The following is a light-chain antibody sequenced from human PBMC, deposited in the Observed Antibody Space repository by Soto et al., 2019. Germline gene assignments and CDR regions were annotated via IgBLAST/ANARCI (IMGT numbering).Light chain of an antibody. Sequence: DIQMTQSPTTLSASVGDRVTITCRASQIVSNVLAWFQQKPGKGPELLIYDVSNLQSGVPSRFSGSGSGTAFTLTISSLQPDDFAVYYCQQYYRYPWTFGQGTQVEIK. J-gene: IGKJ1*01. CDR1: QIVSNV. CDR3: QQYYRYPWT. CDR2: DVS. V-gene: IGKV1-5*01.